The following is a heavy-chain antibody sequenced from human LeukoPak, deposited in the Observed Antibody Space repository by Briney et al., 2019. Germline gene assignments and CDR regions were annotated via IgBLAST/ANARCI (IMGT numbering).Heavy chain of an antibody. CDR3: ARLAYYYGSGSPTGAMDV. J-gene: IGHJ6*04. Sequence: TGGSLRLSCAASGFTFDDYAMHWVRQAPGKGLEWVSLISWDGGSTYYADSVKGRFTISRDNSKNSLYLQMNSLRAEDTALYYCARLAYYYGSGSPTGAMDVWGKGTTVTVSS. CDR1: GFTFDDYA. CDR2: ISWDGGST. D-gene: IGHD3-10*01. V-gene: IGHV3-43D*03.